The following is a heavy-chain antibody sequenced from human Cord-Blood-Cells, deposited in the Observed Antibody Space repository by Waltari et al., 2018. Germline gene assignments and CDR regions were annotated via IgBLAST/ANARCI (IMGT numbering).Heavy chain of an antibody. CDR1: GFTFSSYA. J-gene: IGHJ4*02. CDR3: ARGDGGFDY. D-gene: IGHD3-16*01. CDR2: ISSNGGST. Sequence: EVQLVESGGGLVQPGGSLRRSCAASGFTFSSYAMPGVRQAPGKGLEYGSAISSNGGSTYYANSVKGRFTISRDNSKNTLYLQMGSLRAEDMAVYYCARGDGGFDYWGQGTLVTVSS. V-gene: IGHV3-64*01.